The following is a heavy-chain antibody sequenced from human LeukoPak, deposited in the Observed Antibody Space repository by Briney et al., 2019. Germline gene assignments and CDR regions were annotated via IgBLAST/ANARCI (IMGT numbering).Heavy chain of an antibody. CDR1: GGSICSGDYY. Sequence: SETLSLTCTVSGGSICSGDYYWSWIRQPPGKGLEWIGYIYYSGSTYYNPSLKSRVTISVDTSKNQFSLKLSFVTAADTAVYYCARGVQYYDSSGYYLDNFDYWGQGTLVTVSS. CDR2: IYYSGST. CDR3: ARGVQYYDSSGYYLDNFDY. V-gene: IGHV4-30-4*01. J-gene: IGHJ4*02. D-gene: IGHD3-22*01.